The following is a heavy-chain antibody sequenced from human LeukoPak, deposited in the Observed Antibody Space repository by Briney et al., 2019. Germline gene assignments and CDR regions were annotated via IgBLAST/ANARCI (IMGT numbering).Heavy chain of an antibody. Sequence: SGGSLRLSCAASGFTFSSYWMSWVRQAPGKGLEWVANIKQDGSEKYYVDSVKGRFTISRDNAKNSLYLQMNSLRAEDTAVYYCARPGEWELLHDAFDIWGQGTMVTVSS. CDR2: IKQDGSEK. CDR1: GFTFSSYW. CDR3: ARPGEWELLHDAFDI. D-gene: IGHD1-26*01. V-gene: IGHV3-7*01. J-gene: IGHJ3*02.